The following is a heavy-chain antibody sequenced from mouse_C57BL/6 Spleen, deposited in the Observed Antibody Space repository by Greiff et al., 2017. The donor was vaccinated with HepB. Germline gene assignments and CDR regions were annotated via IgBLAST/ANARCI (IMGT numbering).Heavy chain of an antibody. J-gene: IGHJ3*01. V-gene: IGHV2-9*01. Sequence: VTLVESGPGLVAPSQSLSIPCTVSGFSLTRYGVDWVRQPPGKGLEWLGVIWGGGSTNYNSALMSRLSIRKDNSKSQVFLKMNSLQTDDTAMYYCAKHERWLLPAWFAYWGQGTLVTVSA. CDR2: IWGGGST. CDR1: GFSLTRYG. CDR3: AKHERWLLPAWFAY. D-gene: IGHD2-3*01.